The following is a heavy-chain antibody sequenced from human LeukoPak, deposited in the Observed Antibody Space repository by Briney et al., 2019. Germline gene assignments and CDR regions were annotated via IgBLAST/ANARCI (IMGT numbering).Heavy chain of an antibody. Sequence: ASVKVSCKASGYTFTGYYIHWVRQAPGQGLEWMGWINPNSGGTKYVQKFQGRVTMTRDTSISTAYMELSSLRSDDTAVYYCAREWDSWGQGTLVTVSS. CDR3: AREWDS. CDR1: GYTFTGYY. CDR2: INPNSGGT. V-gene: IGHV1-2*02. J-gene: IGHJ4*02.